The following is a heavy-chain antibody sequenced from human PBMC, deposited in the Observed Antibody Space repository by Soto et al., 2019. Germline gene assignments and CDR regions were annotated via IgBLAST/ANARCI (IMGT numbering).Heavy chain of an antibody. J-gene: IGHJ6*02. CDR1: GYTFSNYG. CDR2: IIPHNGDT. CDR3: ARDLVGATVGRYSLDV. D-gene: IGHD1-26*01. V-gene: IGHV1-18*04. Sequence: ASVKVSCKASGYTFSNYGITWVRQAPGQGLEWMGWIIPHNGDTKYAQRLQGRVTMTADTSTSTAYMELRSLSSDDTAVFYCARDLVGATVGRYSLDVWGQGTTVPVSS.